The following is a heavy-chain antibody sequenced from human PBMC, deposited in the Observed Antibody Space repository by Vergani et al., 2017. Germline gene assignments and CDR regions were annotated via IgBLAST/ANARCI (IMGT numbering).Heavy chain of an antibody. CDR3: AKDAHSTVVKAFDY. Sequence: QVQLVESGGGVVQPGRSLRLSCAASGFTFSSYGMHWVRQAPGKGLEWVAVISYDGSNKYYADSLKGRFTISRDNSKNTLYLQMNSLRAEDTAVYYCAKDAHSTVVKAFDYWGQGTLVTVSS. CDR1: GFTFSSYG. V-gene: IGHV3-30*18. CDR2: ISYDGSNK. J-gene: IGHJ4*02. D-gene: IGHD4-23*01.